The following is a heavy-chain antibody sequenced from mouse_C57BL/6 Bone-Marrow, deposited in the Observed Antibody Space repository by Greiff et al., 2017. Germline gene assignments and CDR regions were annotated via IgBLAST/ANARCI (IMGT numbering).Heavy chain of an antibody. Sequence: VQLQESGAELARPGASVKLSCKASGYTFTSYGISWVKQRTGQGLEWIGEIYPRSGNTYYNEKFKGKATLTADKSSSTAYMELRSLTSEDSAVYFCARDGYSYAMDYWGQGTSVTVSS. CDR1: GYTFTSYG. CDR3: ARDGYSYAMDY. CDR2: IYPRSGNT. V-gene: IGHV1-81*01. J-gene: IGHJ4*01. D-gene: IGHD2-3*01.